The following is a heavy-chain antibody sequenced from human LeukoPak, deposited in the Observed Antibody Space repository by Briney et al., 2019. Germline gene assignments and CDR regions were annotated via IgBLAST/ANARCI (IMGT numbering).Heavy chain of an antibody. CDR1: GGTFNSYA. CDR2: IIPIFGTA. J-gene: IGHJ5*02. Sequence: SVTVSCKASGGTFNSYAISWVRQAPGQGMEWVGGIIPIFGTANYAQKFQGRVTITTDESTSTAYMELSSLRSEDTAVYYCARDGSGSYRSWFDPGGQGTLVTVSS. D-gene: IGHD3-10*01. CDR3: ARDGSGSYRSWFDP. V-gene: IGHV1-69*05.